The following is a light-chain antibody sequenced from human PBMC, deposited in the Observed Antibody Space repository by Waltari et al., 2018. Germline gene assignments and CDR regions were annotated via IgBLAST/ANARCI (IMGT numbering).Light chain of an antibody. V-gene: IGKV1-12*01. CDR3: QEANSFPRAT. CDR1: QAISHK. Sequence: DIQLPQSPSSVSATVGDTVPIACRASQAISHKLAWYQQRAGNAPKPLLFAASTLQGGVPSRFSGSGSGTDVTLTINSLQPEDFATHDCQEANSFPRATFGGGTKVEIK. CDR2: AAS. J-gene: IGKJ4*01.